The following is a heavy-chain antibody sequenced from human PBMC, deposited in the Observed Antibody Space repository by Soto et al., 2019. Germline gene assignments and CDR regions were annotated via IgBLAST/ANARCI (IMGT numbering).Heavy chain of an antibody. CDR3: ARHDWAKPFDY. CDR1: GGSISSSSYY. CDR2: IYYSGST. V-gene: IGHV4-39*01. J-gene: IGHJ4*02. Sequence: PSETLSLTCTVSGGSISSSSYYWGWIRQPPGKGLEWIGSIYYSGSTYYNPSLKSRVTMSVDTSKNQFSLKLSSVTAADTAVYYCARHDWAKPFDYWGQGTLVTVSS. D-gene: IGHD3-9*01.